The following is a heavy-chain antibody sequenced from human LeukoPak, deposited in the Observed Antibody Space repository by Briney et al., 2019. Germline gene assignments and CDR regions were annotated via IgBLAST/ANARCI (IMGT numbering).Heavy chain of an antibody. CDR1: GYTFTTYN. J-gene: IGHJ5*02. CDR2: ISGYNGNT. Sequence: ASVKVSCKASGYTFTTYNINWVRQAPGQGLEWMGWISGYNGNTNYAQRLQGRVTMTTDTSTSTAYMELRSLRSDDTAVYYCARVYCSSTSCYASWFDPWGQGTLVTVSS. V-gene: IGHV1-18*01. CDR3: ARVYCSSTSCYASWFDP. D-gene: IGHD2-2*01.